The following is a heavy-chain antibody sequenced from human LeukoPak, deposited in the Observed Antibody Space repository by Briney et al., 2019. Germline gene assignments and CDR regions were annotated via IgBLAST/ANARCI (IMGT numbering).Heavy chain of an antibody. CDR2: ISYDGSNK. CDR3: AKVFDSSGYYPDEDAFDI. D-gene: IGHD3-22*01. CDR1: GFTFSSYG. J-gene: IGHJ3*02. Sequence: PGGSLRLSCAASGFTFSSYGMHWVRQAPGKGLEWVAVISYDGSNKYYADSVKGRFTISRDNSKNTLYLQMNSLRAEDTAVYYCAKVFDSSGYYPDEDAFDIWGQGTMVTVSS. V-gene: IGHV3-30*18.